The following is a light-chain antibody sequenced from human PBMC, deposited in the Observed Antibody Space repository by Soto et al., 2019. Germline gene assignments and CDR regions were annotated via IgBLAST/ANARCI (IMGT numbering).Light chain of an antibody. CDR2: DVN. CDR1: SSDIGAYNF. CDR3: TSWTTSTTMI. V-gene: IGLV2-14*03. Sequence: QSVLTQPASVSGSPGQSITISCTGTSSDIGAYNFVSWYQQHPGKAPKLMLYDVNIRPSGVSNRFSGSKSGNTASLTICGLQAEDEADYYCTSWTTSTTMIFGGGTKLTVL. J-gene: IGLJ2*01.